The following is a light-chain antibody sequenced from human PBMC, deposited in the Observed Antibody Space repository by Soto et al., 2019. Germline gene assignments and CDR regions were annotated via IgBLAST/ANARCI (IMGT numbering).Light chain of an antibody. Sequence: DIKMTQSPSTLSASVGDRVIITCRSSQSISGWLAWYQQKPGKAPKLLIYKASTLESGVPSRVSGSGSGTEFTLTISSLHPDDFATYYCQQYATDWTFGQGTKVEIK. CDR1: QSISGW. CDR2: KAS. J-gene: IGKJ1*01. CDR3: QQYATDWT. V-gene: IGKV1-5*03.